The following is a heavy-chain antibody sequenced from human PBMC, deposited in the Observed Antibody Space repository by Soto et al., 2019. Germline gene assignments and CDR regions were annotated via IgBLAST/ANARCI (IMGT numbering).Heavy chain of an antibody. CDR2: INPSGGST. CDR3: GRDWGSSSWSWALYYYYYMDV. D-gene: IGHD6-13*01. CDR1: GYTFTSYY. Sequence: QVQLVQSGAEVKKPGASVKVSCKASGYTFTSYYMHWVRQAPGQGLEWMGIINPSGGSTSYAQKCQGRVTMTRDTSTSTVYMELSSLRSEDTAVYYLGRDWGSSSWSWALYYYYYMDVWGKGTTVTVSS. J-gene: IGHJ6*03. V-gene: IGHV1-46*03.